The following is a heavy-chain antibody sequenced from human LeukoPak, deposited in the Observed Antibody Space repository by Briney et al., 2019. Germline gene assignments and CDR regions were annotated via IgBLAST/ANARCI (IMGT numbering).Heavy chain of an antibody. CDR2: ISGSGGST. CDR1: GFTFSNYG. D-gene: IGHD4-17*01. V-gene: IGHV3-23*01. J-gene: IGHJ4*02. CDR3: ARVSTVTLDY. Sequence: GGSLRLSCAASGFTFSNYGMSWVRQAPGKGLEWVSAISGSGGSTYYADSVKGRFTISRDNSKNTLYLQMNSLRAEDTAVYYCARVSTVTLDYWGQGTLVTVSS.